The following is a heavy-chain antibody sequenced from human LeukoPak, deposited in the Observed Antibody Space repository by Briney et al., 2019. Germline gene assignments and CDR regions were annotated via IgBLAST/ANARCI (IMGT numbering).Heavy chain of an antibody. Sequence: SETLSLTCSVSGGSISSFSYYWGWIRQPPGKGLEWIGSIYFGGRTYNNPSLKSRVTISVDTSKNQFSLRLRSVTAADTAVYYCAGLDYDRGDFDLRADAFDIWGQGTLVAVSS. CDR1: GGSISSFSYY. J-gene: IGHJ3*02. CDR3: AGLDYDRGDFDLRADAFDI. V-gene: IGHV4-39*01. CDR2: IYFGGRT. D-gene: IGHD3-16*01.